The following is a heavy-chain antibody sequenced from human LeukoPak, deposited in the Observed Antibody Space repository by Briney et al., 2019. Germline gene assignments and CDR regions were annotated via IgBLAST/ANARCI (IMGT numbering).Heavy chain of an antibody. CDR2: ISGSGGST. CDR3: AKARGYCSSTSCPEDY. Sequence: PGGSLRLSCAASGFTFSSYAMSWVRQAPGKGLEWVSAISGSGGSTYYADSVKGRFTISRDNSKNTLYLQMNNLRAEDTAVYYCAKARGYCSSTSCPEDYWGQGTLVTVSS. D-gene: IGHD2-2*01. V-gene: IGHV3-23*01. J-gene: IGHJ4*02. CDR1: GFTFSSYA.